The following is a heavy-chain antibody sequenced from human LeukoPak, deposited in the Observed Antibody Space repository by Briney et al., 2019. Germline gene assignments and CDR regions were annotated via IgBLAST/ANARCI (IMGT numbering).Heavy chain of an antibody. V-gene: IGHV1-69*13. CDR3: ARDGEGGYDL. Sequence: SVKVSCKASGYTFTSYYMHWVRQAPGQGLEWMGGIIPIFGTANYAQKFQGRVTITADESTSTAYMELSSLRSEDTAVYYCARDGEGGYDLWGQGTLVTVSS. J-gene: IGHJ4*02. CDR2: IIPIFGTA. D-gene: IGHD5-12*01. CDR1: GYTFTSYY.